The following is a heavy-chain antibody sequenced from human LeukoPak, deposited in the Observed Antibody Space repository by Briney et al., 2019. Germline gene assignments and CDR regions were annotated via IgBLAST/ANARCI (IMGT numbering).Heavy chain of an antibody. J-gene: IGHJ4*02. Sequence: GGSLRLSCAASGFTFSSYGMHWVRQAPGKGLEWVAIIWYDGSNKYYADSVKGRFTISRDNSKNTLYLQMNSLRAEDTAVYYCARDPQRLYCGGGSCYSGQFDYWGQGTLVTVSS. V-gene: IGHV3-33*01. CDR1: GFTFSSYG. D-gene: IGHD2-15*01. CDR3: ARDPQRLYCGGGSCYSGQFDY. CDR2: IWYDGSNK.